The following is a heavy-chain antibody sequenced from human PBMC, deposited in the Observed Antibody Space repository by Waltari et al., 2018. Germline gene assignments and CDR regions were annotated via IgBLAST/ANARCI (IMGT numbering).Heavy chain of an antibody. J-gene: IGHJ4*02. CDR1: GFTFSSYG. D-gene: IGHD4-4*01. CDR3: ARDPHYSNFDY. CDR2: IWYDGSNK. Sequence: QVQLVESGGGVVQPGRSLRLSCAASGFTFSSYGMHWVRQAPGKGLEWVAVIWYDGSNKYYADSVKGRFTISRDTANNSLYLQMNSLRAEDTAVYYCARDPHYSNFDYWGQGTLVTVSS. V-gene: IGHV3-33*01.